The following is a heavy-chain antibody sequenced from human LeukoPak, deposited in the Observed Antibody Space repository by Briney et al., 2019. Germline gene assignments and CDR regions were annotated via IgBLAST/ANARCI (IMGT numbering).Heavy chain of an antibody. J-gene: IGHJ4*02. Sequence: ASVKVSCKASGYTFTGYFMIWLRQAPGQGLEWMAWINPNTGDTRYLQKFQGRVTVTRDTSISTVYMELNSLRFDDTAVYYCARGRSISNVNDPPVDYWGQGTLVSVSS. V-gene: IGHV1-2*02. CDR1: GYTFTGYF. D-gene: IGHD2/OR15-2a*01. CDR2: INPNTGDT. CDR3: ARGRSISNVNDPPVDY.